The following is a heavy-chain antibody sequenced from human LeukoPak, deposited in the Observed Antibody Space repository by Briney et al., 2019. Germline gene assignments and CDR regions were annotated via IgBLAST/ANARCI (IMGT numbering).Heavy chain of an antibody. Sequence: ASVKVSCKASGYTFTGYYMHWVRQAPGQGLEWMGWINPNSGGTNYAQKFQGRVTMTRDTSISTAYMELSRLRSDDTAVYYCTRDSYWYGGSYLLDYWGQGTLVTVSS. CDR3: TRDSYWYGGSYLLDY. CDR1: GYTFTGYY. CDR2: INPNSGGT. V-gene: IGHV1-2*02. D-gene: IGHD1-26*01. J-gene: IGHJ4*02.